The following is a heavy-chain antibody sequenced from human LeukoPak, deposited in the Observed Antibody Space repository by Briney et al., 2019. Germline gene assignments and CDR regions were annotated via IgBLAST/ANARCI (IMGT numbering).Heavy chain of an antibody. D-gene: IGHD1-26*01. CDR1: GFTFDDYA. CDR3: AATYSGNWEFDY. V-gene: IGHV3-20*04. J-gene: IGHJ4*02. Sequence: TGGSLRLSCAASGFTFDDYAMSWVRQAPGKGLEWVSGINWNGDNTGSADSVKGRFTISRDNAKNSLYLEMNSLRAEDTALYYCAATYSGNWEFDYWGQGTLVTVSS. CDR2: INWNGDNT.